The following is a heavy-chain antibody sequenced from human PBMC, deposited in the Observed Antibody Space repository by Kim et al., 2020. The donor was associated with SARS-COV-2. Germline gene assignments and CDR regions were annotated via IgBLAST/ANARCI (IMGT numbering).Heavy chain of an antibody. D-gene: IGHD3-10*01. CDR2: IYYSGST. CDR3: ARDDYYGSGGVYGMDV. CDR1: GGSISSGGYY. Sequence: SETLSLTCTVSGGSISSGGYYWSWIRQHPGKGLEWIGYIYYSGSTYYNPSLKSRVTISVDTSKNQFSLKLSSVTAADTAVYYCARDDYYGSGGVYGMDVWGQGTTVTVSS. J-gene: IGHJ6*02. V-gene: IGHV4-31*03.